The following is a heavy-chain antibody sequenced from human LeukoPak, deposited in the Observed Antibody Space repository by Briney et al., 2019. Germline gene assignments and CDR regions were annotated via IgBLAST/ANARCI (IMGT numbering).Heavy chain of an antibody. J-gene: IGHJ4*02. CDR1: GGSFSGYY. Sequence: SETLSLTCAVYGGSFSGYYWSWIRQPPGKGLEWIGEINHSGSTSYNPSLKSRVTISVDTSKNQFSLKLSSVTAADTAVYYCARGHPESHSSSWGSPEVYYFDYWGQGTLVTVSS. CDR3: ARGHPESHSSSWGSPEVYYFDY. CDR2: INHSGST. V-gene: IGHV4-34*01. D-gene: IGHD6-13*01.